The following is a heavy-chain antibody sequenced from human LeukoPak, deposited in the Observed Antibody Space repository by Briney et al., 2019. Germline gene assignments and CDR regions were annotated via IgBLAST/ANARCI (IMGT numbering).Heavy chain of an antibody. V-gene: IGHV3-43*02. CDR1: GFSFDDYA. CDR3: AKDKGDGEYVDY. Sequence: GSSLRLSCAASGFSFDDYAMLWVRLGQGKGLEWDSLISGDGGSTYYGDSVKGRFTISRDNSKNSLYLEMNSLKIEDTGLYYCAKDKGDGEYVDYWGQGTLVTVSS. CDR2: ISGDGGST. J-gene: IGHJ4*02. D-gene: IGHD5-24*01.